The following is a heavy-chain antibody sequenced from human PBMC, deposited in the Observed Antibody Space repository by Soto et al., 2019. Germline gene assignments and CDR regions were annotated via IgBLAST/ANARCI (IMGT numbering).Heavy chain of an antibody. J-gene: IGHJ6*02. D-gene: IGHD6-6*01. CDR3: GTSSRKDYNFAMDV. CDR1: GFTFSSFA. Sequence: EMQLLESGGGLVQPGGSLRLSCAASGFTFSSFAMSWVRQAPGKGLDWVSAISGSGGSTYSADSVKGRFSVSRDTSKNTVDLQMNSLRVDDTAVYYCGTSSRKDYNFAMDVWGQGTAVTVSS. V-gene: IGHV3-23*01. CDR2: ISGSGGST.